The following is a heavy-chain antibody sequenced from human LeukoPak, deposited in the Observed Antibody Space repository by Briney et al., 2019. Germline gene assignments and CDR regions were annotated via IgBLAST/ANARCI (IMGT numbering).Heavy chain of an antibody. Sequence: GGSLRLSCAASGFTLSSHDIHWVRQATGKGLEWVSGIGIASDTHYRDSVKGRFTISRENAKNSLNLQMNSLRAGDTAVYYCGRVNPHLSAFDYWGQGTLVIVSS. CDR2: IGIASDT. D-gene: IGHD3-16*02. CDR1: GFTLSSHD. CDR3: GRVNPHLSAFDY. J-gene: IGHJ4*02. V-gene: IGHV3-13*04.